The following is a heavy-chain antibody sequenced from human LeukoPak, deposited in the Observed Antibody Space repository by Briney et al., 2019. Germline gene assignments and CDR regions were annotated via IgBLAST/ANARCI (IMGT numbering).Heavy chain of an antibody. D-gene: IGHD1-26*01. Sequence: SETLSLTCAVYGGSFSGYYWSWIRQPPGKGLEWIGEINHSGSTNYNPSLKSRVTILVDTSKNQFSLKLSSVTAADTAVYYCARGNSGSYYFRRPLDYWGQGTLVTVSS. CDR3: ARGNSGSYYFRRPLDY. CDR1: GGSFSGYY. CDR2: INHSGST. V-gene: IGHV4-34*01. J-gene: IGHJ4*02.